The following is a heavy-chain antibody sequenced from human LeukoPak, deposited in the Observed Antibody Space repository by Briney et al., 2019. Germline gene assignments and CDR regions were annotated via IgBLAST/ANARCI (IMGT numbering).Heavy chain of an antibody. CDR1: GGSISSYY. CDR3: ARSYYYDNSGYYYDY. V-gene: IGHV4-59*01. D-gene: IGHD3-22*01. J-gene: IGHJ4*02. Sequence: PSETLSLTCTVSGGSISSYYWSWIRQPPGKGLEWIGYIYYSGSTNYNPSLKSRVTISVDTSKNQFSLKLSSVTAADTAVYYCARSYYYDNSGYYYDYWGQGTLVTVSS. CDR2: IYYSGST.